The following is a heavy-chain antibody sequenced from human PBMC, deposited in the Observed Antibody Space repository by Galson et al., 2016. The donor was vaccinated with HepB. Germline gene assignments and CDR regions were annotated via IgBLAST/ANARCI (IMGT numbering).Heavy chain of an antibody. Sequence: SLRLSCAASGFTFRNYALSWARRAPGKGLEWVSHIDGPTPNTHYADSVRGRFSIYRDNSRDTLYLQMDSLTAKDSAIYYCTTWLSHHFDYWGQGTRVTVSS. CDR3: TTWLSHHFDY. CDR1: GFTFRNYA. J-gene: IGHJ4*02. V-gene: IGHV3-23*01. D-gene: IGHD6-19*01. CDR2: IDGPTPNT.